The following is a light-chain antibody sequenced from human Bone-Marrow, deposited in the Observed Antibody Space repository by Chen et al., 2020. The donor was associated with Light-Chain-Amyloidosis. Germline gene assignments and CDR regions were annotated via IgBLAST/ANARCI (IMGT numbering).Light chain of an antibody. CDR3: QVWDRSSDHPV. V-gene: IGLV3-21*02. Sequence: SYVLTQPSSVSVAPGQTATIACGGNNIGSTSVHWYQQTPGQAPLLVVYDDSDRPSGIPERLSGSNSENTATLTISRVEAGDEADYYCQVWDRSSDHPVFGGGTKLTVL. J-gene: IGLJ3*02. CDR2: DDS. CDR1: NIGSTS.